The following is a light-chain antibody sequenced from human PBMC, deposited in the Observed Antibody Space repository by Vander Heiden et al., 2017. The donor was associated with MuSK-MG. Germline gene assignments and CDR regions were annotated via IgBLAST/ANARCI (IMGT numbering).Light chain of an antibody. J-gene: IGKJ2*01. Sequence: ETVLTQSPGTLSLSPGERATLSCRASQTVSNNYLAWYQLKPGQPPRLLIYGASNRATGIPDRFSGSGSGTDFTLTSKRLEPEDFAVYFWQLDDSSHTFGQGTKLEIK. CDR1: QTVSNNY. CDR2: GAS. V-gene: IGKV3-20*01. CDR3: QLDDSSHT.